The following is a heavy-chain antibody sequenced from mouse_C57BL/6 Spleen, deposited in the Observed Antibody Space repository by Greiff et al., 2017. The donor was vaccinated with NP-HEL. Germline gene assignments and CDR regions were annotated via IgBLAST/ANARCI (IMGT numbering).Heavy chain of an antibody. D-gene: IGHD2-1*01. J-gene: IGHJ4*01. Sequence: EVQLQQSGPELVKPGASVKMSCKASGYTFTDYNMHWVKQSHGKSLEWIGYINPNNGGTSYNQKFKGKATLTVNKSSSTAYMELRSLTSEDSAVYYCVRGDYGNYRAMDYWGQGTSVTVSS. CDR3: VRGDYGNYRAMDY. CDR2: INPNNGGT. CDR1: GYTFTDYN. V-gene: IGHV1-22*01.